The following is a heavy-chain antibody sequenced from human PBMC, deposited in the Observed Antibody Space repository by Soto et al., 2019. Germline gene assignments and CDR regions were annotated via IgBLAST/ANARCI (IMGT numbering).Heavy chain of an antibody. CDR2: INHSGST. V-gene: IGHV4-34*01. J-gene: IGHJ4*02. Sequence: SETLSVTCAVYGGSFSGYYWSWIRQPPGKGLEWIGEINHSGSTNYNPSLKSRVTISADTSKNQFSLKLSSVTAADTAVYYCATVIAVTVSGFDYWGQGTLVTVSS. CDR1: GGSFSGYY. D-gene: IGHD6-19*01. CDR3: ATVIAVTVSGFDY.